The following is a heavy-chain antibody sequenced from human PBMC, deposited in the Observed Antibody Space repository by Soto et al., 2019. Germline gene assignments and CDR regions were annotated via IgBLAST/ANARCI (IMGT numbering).Heavy chain of an antibody. CDR2: IYWDDDK. D-gene: IGHD6-19*01. CDR3: AHRQGIAVAAYFQH. V-gene: IGHV2-5*02. CDR1: GFSLSTSGVG. J-gene: IGHJ1*01. Sequence: SGPTLVNPTQTLTLTCTFSGFSLSTSGVGVGWIRQPPGKALEWLALIYWDDDKRYSPSLKSRLTITKDTSKTQVVLTMTYMDPVDTATYYCAHRQGIAVAAYFQHWGQGTLVTVSS.